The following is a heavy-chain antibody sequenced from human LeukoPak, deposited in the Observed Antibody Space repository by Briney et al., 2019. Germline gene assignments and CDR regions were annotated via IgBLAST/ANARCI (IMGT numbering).Heavy chain of an antibody. D-gene: IGHD6-13*01. J-gene: IGHJ4*02. CDR1: GFTFSSYA. V-gene: IGHV3-23*01. CDR2: ISGSGGST. Sequence: PGGSLRLSCAASGFTFSSYAMSWVRQAPGKGLEWVSAISGSGGSTHYAVSVRGRFTIPRDNSKNTLYLQMNSLRAEDTAVYYCAKSHLQIAAANFDYWGQGTLVAVSS. CDR3: AKSHLQIAAANFDY.